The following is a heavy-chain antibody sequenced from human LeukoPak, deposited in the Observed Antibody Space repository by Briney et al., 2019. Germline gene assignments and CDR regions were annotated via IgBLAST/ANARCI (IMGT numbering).Heavy chain of an antibody. CDR3: AKCGSYDSSGYYPIYYYYMDV. CDR1: GFTFSSYA. J-gene: IGHJ6*03. V-gene: IGHV3-23*01. Sequence: GGSLRLSCAASGFTFSSYAMSWVRQAPGKGLEWVSAISGSGGSTYYADSVKGRFTISRDNSKNTLYLQMNSLRAEDTAVYYCAKCGSYDSSGYYPIYYYYMDVWGKGTTVPVSS. D-gene: IGHD3-22*01. CDR2: ISGSGGST.